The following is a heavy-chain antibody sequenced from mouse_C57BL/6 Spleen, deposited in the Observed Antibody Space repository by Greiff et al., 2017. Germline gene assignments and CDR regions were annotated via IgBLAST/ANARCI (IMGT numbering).Heavy chain of an antibody. CDR2: ISSGGDYI. CDR1: GFTFSSYA. V-gene: IGHV5-9-1*02. CDR3: TRVGDGYYLDY. D-gene: IGHD2-3*01. Sequence: DVKLVESGGGLVKPGGSLKLSCAASGFTFSSYAMSWVRQTPEKRLEWVAYISSGGDYIYYADTVKGRFTISRDNARNTLYLQMSSLKSEDTAMYYCTRVGDGYYLDYWGQGTTLTVSS. J-gene: IGHJ2*01.